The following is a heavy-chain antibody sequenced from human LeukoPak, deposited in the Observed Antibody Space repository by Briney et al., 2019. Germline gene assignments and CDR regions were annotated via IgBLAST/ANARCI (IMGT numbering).Heavy chain of an antibody. D-gene: IGHD6-13*01. CDR2: ISYDGSNK. Sequence: GRSLRLSCAASGFTFSSYGMHWVRQAPGKGLEWVAVISYDGSNKYYADSVKGRFTISRDNSKNTLYLQMNSLRAEDTAVYYCAKGYVAAGTRPRGRGYGMDVWGKGTTVTVSS. V-gene: IGHV3-30*18. CDR3: AKGYVAAGTRPRGRGYGMDV. CDR1: GFTFSSYG. J-gene: IGHJ6*04.